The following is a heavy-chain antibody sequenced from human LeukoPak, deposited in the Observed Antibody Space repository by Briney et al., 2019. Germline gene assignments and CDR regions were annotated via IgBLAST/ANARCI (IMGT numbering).Heavy chain of an antibody. D-gene: IGHD3-9*01. J-gene: IGHJ5*02. Sequence: GGSLRLSCAASGFTFSDYYMSWIRQAPGKGLEWVSYNSSSGSTIYYADSVKGRFTISRDNAKNSLYLQMNSLRAEDTAVYYCARLISRYYDILTTNWFDPWGQGTLVTVSS. CDR1: GFTFSDYY. CDR3: ARLISRYYDILTTNWFDP. CDR2: NSSSGSTI. V-gene: IGHV3-11*04.